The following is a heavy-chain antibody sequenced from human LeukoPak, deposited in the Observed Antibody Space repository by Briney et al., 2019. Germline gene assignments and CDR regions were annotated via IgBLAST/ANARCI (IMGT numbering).Heavy chain of an antibody. Sequence: GGSLRLSCAAFGFTFSNYGMNWVRQAPGKGLEWVSAISGSGGSTYYADSVKGRFTISRDNSKNTLYLQMNSLRAEDTAVYYCAKGQGGSSRRAYFDYWGQGTLVTVSS. CDR3: AKGQGGSSRRAYFDY. V-gene: IGHV3-23*01. J-gene: IGHJ4*02. D-gene: IGHD1-26*01. CDR1: GFTFSNYG. CDR2: ISGSGGST.